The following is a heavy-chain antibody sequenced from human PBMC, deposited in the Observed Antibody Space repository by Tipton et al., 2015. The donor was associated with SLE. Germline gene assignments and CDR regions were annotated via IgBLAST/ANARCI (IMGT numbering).Heavy chain of an antibody. J-gene: IGHJ4*02. CDR3: ASPSSTFDY. Sequence: GSLRLSCTASGFTFSSYWMSWVRQAPGKGLEWVANIKQDGSEKYYVDSVRGRFTISRDNAKNSLYLQMNSLRAEDTAVYYCASPSSTFDYWGQGTLVTVSS. CDR1: GFTFSSYW. D-gene: IGHD1-26*01. V-gene: IGHV3-7*01. CDR2: IKQDGSEK.